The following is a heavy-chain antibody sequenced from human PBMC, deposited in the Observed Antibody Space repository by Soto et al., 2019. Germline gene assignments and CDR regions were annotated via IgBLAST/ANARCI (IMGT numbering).Heavy chain of an antibody. D-gene: IGHD6-6*01. CDR3: AKVSSSSGKYYYYGMDV. CDR1: GFTFSSYA. V-gene: IGHV3-23*01. CDR2: ISGSGGST. J-gene: IGHJ6*02. Sequence: GGSLRLSCAASGFTFSSYAMSWVRQAPGKGLEWVSAISGSGGSTYYADSVKGRFTISRDNSKNTLYRQMNSLRAEDTAVYYCAKVSSSSGKYYYYGMDVWGQGTTVTVSS.